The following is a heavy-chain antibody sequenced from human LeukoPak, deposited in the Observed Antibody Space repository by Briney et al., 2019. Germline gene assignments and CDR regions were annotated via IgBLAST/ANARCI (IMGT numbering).Heavy chain of an antibody. CDR3: ARVFLAAAGTRQDY. Sequence: WASVKVSCKASGGTFSSYAISWVRQAPGQGLEWMGRIIPILGIANYAQKFQGRVTITADKSTSTAYMELSSLRSEDTAVYYCARVFLAAAGTRQDYWGQGTLVTVSS. CDR2: IIPILGIA. CDR1: GGTFSSYA. V-gene: IGHV1-69*04. J-gene: IGHJ4*02. D-gene: IGHD6-13*01.